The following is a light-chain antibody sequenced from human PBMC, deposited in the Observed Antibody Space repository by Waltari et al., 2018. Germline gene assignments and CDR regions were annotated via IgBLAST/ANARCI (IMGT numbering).Light chain of an antibody. V-gene: IGLV2-11*01. CDR3: CSYAGSFYV. Sequence: QSALTQPRSVSGSPGQPVTISCTGTSSDVGGYKYFSWYQHHPGKAPKLMIYDVSKRPSGVPDRFSGSKSGNTASLTISGLQAEDEADYYCCSYAGSFYVFGTGTKVTVL. J-gene: IGLJ1*01. CDR1: SSDVGGYKY. CDR2: DVS.